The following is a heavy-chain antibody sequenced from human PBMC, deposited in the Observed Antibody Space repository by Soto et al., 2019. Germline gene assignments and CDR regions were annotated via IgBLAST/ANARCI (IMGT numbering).Heavy chain of an antibody. CDR3: AKDPNDSSGFDY. CDR1: GFTFSSYG. CDR2: ISYDGSNK. J-gene: IGHJ4*02. V-gene: IGHV3-30*18. Sequence: PGGSLRLSCAASGFTFSSYGMHWVRQAPGKGLEWVAVISYDGSNKYYADSVKGRFTISRDNSKNTLYLQMNSLRAEDTAVYYCAKDPNDSSGFDYWGQGTLVTVSS. D-gene: IGHD3-22*01.